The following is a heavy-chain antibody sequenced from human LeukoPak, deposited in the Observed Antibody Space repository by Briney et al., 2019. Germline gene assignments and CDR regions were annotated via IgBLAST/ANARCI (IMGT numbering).Heavy chain of an antibody. V-gene: IGHV4-59*01. CDR2: IYYTGNT. CDR3: ANAREPPYRGIYYYFES. Sequence: SETLSLTCTVSGDSITTSYWSWIRQPPGKGLEWIGYIYYTGNTNYNPYLRSRVTISVDTSTSQFSLHLTSVTAADKAVYYCANAREPPYRGIYYYFESWGQGTLVTASS. J-gene: IGHJ4*02. CDR1: GDSITTSY. D-gene: IGHD1-26*01.